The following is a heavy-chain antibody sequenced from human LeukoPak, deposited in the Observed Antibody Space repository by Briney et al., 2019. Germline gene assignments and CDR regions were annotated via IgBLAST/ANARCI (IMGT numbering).Heavy chain of an antibody. CDR3: ARDPLNSLMDV. Sequence: NSGGSLRLSCVASGFIFSDYSMDWVRQAPGKGLEWVSSISSSSSYIYYADSVKGRFTISRDNAKNSLYLQMNSLRAEDTAVYYCARDPLNSLMDVWGKGTTVTVSS. V-gene: IGHV3-21*01. CDR2: ISSSSSYI. J-gene: IGHJ6*03. CDR1: GFIFSDYS. D-gene: IGHD2-21*01.